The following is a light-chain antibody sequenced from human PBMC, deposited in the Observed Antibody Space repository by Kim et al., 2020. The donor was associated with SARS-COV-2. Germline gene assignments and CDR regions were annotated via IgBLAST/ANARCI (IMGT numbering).Light chain of an antibody. CDR1: SSNIGSNY. Sequence: GQRVTISGSGSSSNIGSNYVYWYQQLPGTAPKALIYRNDQRPSGVPDRFSGSKSGTSASLAISGLRSDDEAHYYCAAWDDSLSGRVFGGGTQLTVL. J-gene: IGLJ2*01. V-gene: IGLV1-47*01. CDR2: RND. CDR3: AAWDDSLSGRV.